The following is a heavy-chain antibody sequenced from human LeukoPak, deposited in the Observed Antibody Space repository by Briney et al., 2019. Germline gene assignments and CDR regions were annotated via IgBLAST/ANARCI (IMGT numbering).Heavy chain of an antibody. D-gene: IGHD2-15*01. CDR2: ISNYNGNT. J-gene: IGHJ5*02. V-gene: IGHV1-18*01. Sequence: ASVKVSCKASGYSFKFFGISWVRQAPGQGLEWMGWISNYNGNTNYAQKLQGRVTMTTDTSTSTAYMELRSLRSDDTAVYYCARRRGYCSGGSCRFDPWGQGTLVTVSS. CDR1: GYSFKFFG. CDR3: ARRRGYCSGGSCRFDP.